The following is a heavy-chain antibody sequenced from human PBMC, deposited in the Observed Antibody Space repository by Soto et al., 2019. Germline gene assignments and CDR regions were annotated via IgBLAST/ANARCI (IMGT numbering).Heavy chain of an antibody. CDR3: ARGLVRAFFDY. V-gene: IGHV3-66*01. CDR2: IYSGGDT. Sequence: GGSLRLSCAASAFTVSSYYMSWVRQAPGKGLEWLSVIYSGGDTYHADSVKGRFSISRDNSKNTVYLQMTSLRAEDTAVYYCARGLVRAFFDYWGQGALVTVSS. CDR1: AFTVSSYY. J-gene: IGHJ4*02. D-gene: IGHD3-10*01.